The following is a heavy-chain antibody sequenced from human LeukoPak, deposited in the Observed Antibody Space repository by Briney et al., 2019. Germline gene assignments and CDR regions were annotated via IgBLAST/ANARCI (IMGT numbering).Heavy chain of an antibody. Sequence: GGSLRLSCAASGFSFRSYAMSWVRQAPGKGLEWVSAISGSGTNTYYADSVKGRFTISRDNSKNTLDLQMNSLRAEDTAVYYCAKANGAIFGVAGYFDYWGQGTLVTVSS. V-gene: IGHV3-23*01. D-gene: IGHD3-3*02. CDR2: ISGSGTNT. CDR3: AKANGAIFGVAGYFDY. J-gene: IGHJ4*02. CDR1: GFSFRSYA.